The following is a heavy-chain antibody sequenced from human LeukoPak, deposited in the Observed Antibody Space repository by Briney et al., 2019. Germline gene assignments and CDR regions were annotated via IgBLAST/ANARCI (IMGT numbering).Heavy chain of an antibody. D-gene: IGHD6-19*01. CDR1: GFTFSSYG. Sequence: GGSLRLSCAASGFTFSSYGMHWVRQAPGKGLEWVVVISYDGSNKYYADSVKGRFTISRDNSKNTLYLQMNSLRAEDTAVYYCAKDSGQWLVNGMDVWGQGTTVTVSS. J-gene: IGHJ6*02. CDR2: ISYDGSNK. CDR3: AKDSGQWLVNGMDV. V-gene: IGHV3-30*18.